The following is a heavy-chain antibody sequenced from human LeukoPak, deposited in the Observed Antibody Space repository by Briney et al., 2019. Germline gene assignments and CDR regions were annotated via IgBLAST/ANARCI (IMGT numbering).Heavy chain of an antibody. V-gene: IGHV4-39*01. CDR2: IYYSGST. CDR1: GGSISSSSYY. D-gene: IGHD3-16*01. Sequence: NTSETLSLTCTVSGGSISSSSYYWGWIRQPPGKGLEWIGSIYYSGSTYYNPSLKSRVTISVDTSKNQFSLKLSSVTAADTAVYYCARRVPRYVLFDYWGQGTLVTVSS. J-gene: IGHJ4*02. CDR3: ARRVPRYVLFDY.